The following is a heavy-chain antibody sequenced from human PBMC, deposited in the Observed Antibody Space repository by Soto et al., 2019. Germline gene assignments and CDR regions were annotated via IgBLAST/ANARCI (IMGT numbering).Heavy chain of an antibody. J-gene: IGHJ4*02. CDR1: GFTFRSFS. Sequence: PGGSLRLSCAASGFTFRSFSMNWVRQAPGEGLEWVSSISSSSNYMYYADSLKGRFTISRDNAKDSLFLQMHSLRAEDTAVYYCERASSSGSYFDYWGQGTLVTVSS. D-gene: IGHD6-6*01. CDR3: ERASSSGSYFDY. V-gene: IGHV3-21*01. CDR2: ISSSSNYM.